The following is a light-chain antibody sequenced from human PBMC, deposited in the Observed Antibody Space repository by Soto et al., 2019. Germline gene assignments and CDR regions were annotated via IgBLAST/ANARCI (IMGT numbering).Light chain of an antibody. V-gene: IGLV2-14*01. CDR3: SSYTTSSSWV. CDR2: VVS. J-gene: IGLJ3*02. Sequence: QSALTQPASVSGSPGQSITISCTGTSSDVGGHNYVSWFHQHTGKAPKLMSYVVSNRPTGISNRFSGCKSGNTASLTISGLQAEDEAYYYCSSYTTSSSWVFGGGTKLTVL. CDR1: SSDVGGHNY.